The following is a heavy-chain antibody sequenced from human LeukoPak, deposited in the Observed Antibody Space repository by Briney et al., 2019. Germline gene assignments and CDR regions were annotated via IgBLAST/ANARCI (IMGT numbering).Heavy chain of an antibody. CDR1: GGSISSGSYY. Sequence: SQTLSLTCTASGGSISSGSYYWSWIRQHPGKGLEWIGYIYYSGSTYYNPSLKSRVTISVDTSKNQFSLKLSSVTAADTAVYYCARGPRGYSGYDNNFDYWGQGTLVTVSS. V-gene: IGHV4-31*03. J-gene: IGHJ4*02. D-gene: IGHD5-12*01. CDR3: ARGPRGYSGYDNNFDY. CDR2: IYYSGST.